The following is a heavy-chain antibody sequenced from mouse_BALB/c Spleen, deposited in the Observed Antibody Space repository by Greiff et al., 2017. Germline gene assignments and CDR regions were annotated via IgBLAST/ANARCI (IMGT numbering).Heavy chain of an antibody. V-gene: IGHV1-5*01. CDR1: GYTFTSYW. J-gene: IGHJ2*01. CDR3: TRRDGYYDY. CDR2: IYPGNSDT. Sequence: VQLQQSGAELARPGASVKLSCKASGYTFTSYWMQWVKQRPGQGLEWIGAIYPGNSDTSYNQKFKGKAKLTAVTSTSTAYMERSSLTNEDSAVYYGTRRDGYYDYWGQGTTLTVSS. D-gene: IGHD2-3*01.